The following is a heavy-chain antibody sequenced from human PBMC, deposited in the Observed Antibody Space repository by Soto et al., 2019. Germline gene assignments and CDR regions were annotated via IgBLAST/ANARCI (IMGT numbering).Heavy chain of an antibody. CDR2: IKQDGSEK. J-gene: IGHJ4*02. D-gene: IGHD3-10*01. CDR1: GFTFSSYW. Sequence: GGSLRLSCAASGFTFSSYWMSWVRQAPGKGLEWVASIKQDGSEKCYVDSVKGRFTISRDNAKNSLYLQMNSLRAEDTAVFYCARGSGDYGSGSYYNVIDYWGQGTLGTVSS. CDR3: ARGSGDYGSGSYYNVIDY. V-gene: IGHV3-7*01.